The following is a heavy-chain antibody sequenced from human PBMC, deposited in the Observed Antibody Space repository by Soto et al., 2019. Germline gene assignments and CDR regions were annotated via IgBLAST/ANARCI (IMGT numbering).Heavy chain of an antibody. CDR1: VFTVSSNY. V-gene: IGHV3-53*04. Sequence: GSLRLSCAASVFTVSSNYMSWVRQAPGKGLEWVSVIYSGGSTYYADSVKGRFTISRHNSKNTLYLQMNSLRAEDTAVYYCARDIGYDAFDIWGQGTMVTVSS. D-gene: IGHD5-12*01. CDR2: IYSGGST. CDR3: ARDIGYDAFDI. J-gene: IGHJ3*02.